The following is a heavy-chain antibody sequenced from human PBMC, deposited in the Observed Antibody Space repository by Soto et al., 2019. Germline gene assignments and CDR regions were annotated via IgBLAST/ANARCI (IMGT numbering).Heavy chain of an antibody. CDR2: IKGDGSEK. Sequence: GGSLRLSCATSGFTFSSYWMSWVRQAPEKGLEWVANIKGDGSEKYYVDSVKGRFTISRNNAKNSLYLQMNSLGAEDTAVYYCARDDERYVRYFQQWGQGTLVTVSS. V-gene: IGHV3-7*01. D-gene: IGHD3-16*01. J-gene: IGHJ1*01. CDR3: ARDDERYVRYFQQ. CDR1: GFTFSSYW.